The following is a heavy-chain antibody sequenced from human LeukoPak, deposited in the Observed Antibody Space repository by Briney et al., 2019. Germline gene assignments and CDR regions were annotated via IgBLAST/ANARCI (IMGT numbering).Heavy chain of an antibody. V-gene: IGHV3-48*01. CDR1: GFTFSSYS. J-gene: IGHJ3*02. CDR2: ISSSSSSTI. D-gene: IGHD1-26*01. CDR3: ARGVGATFHDAFDI. Sequence: GGSLRLSCAASGFTFSSYSMNWVRQAPGKGLEWVSYISSSSSSTIYYADSVKGRFTISRDNAKNSLYLQMNSLRAEDTAVYYCARGVGATFHDAFDIWGQGTMVTVSS.